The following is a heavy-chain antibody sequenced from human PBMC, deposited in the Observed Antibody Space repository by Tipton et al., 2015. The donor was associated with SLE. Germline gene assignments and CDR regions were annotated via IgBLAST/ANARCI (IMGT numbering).Heavy chain of an antibody. CDR2: IYYSGST. V-gene: IGHV4-39*07. D-gene: IGHD3-3*01. J-gene: IGHJ3*02. CDR3: ARVWSAYYDFWSGPGAFDI. Sequence: TLSLTCTVSGGSISSSSYYWGWIRQPPGKGLEWIGSIYYSGSTYYNPSLKSRVTISVDTSKNQFSLKLSSVTAADTAVYYCARVWSAYYDFWSGPGAFDIWGQGTMVTVSS. CDR1: GGSISSSSYY.